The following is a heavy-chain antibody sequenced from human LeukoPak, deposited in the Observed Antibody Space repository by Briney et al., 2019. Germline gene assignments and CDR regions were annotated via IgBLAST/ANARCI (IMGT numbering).Heavy chain of an antibody. D-gene: IGHD4-17*01. Sequence: ASVKVSCKASGYTFTDYYMHWVRQAPGQGLEWMGWISPNTGGTNYAQKFEGRVTMNRDTSIRTAYMELSRLTSDDTAVYYCARDTKTTVTTAGYWGQGTLVTVSS. CDR2: ISPNTGGT. CDR3: ARDTKTTVTTAGY. V-gene: IGHV1-2*02. CDR1: GYTFTDYY. J-gene: IGHJ4*02.